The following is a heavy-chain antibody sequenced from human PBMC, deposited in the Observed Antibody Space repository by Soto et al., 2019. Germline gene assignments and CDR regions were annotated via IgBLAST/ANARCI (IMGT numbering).Heavy chain of an antibody. V-gene: IGHV5-51*01. CDR2: INPGDSDT. CDR1: GYSFTNYW. CDR3: ARRGSNGTYLIDY. J-gene: IGHJ4*02. Sequence: GESLKISCKGSGYSFTNYWIGWVRQMPGKGLEWMGIINPGDSDTKYSPSFEGQVTISADKSISTAYLQWSSLKASDTAMYWCARRGSNGTYLIDYWGQGTLVTVSS. D-gene: IGHD1-26*01.